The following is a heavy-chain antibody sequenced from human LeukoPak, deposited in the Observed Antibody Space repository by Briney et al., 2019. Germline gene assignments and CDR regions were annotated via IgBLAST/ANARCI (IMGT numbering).Heavy chain of an antibody. CDR3: ARPRGCGSARCNNFDY. D-gene: IGHD2-2*01. CDR2: MSEDGNEI. V-gene: IGHV3-7*01. CDR1: GFTFSDHY. J-gene: IGHJ4*02. Sequence: GGSLSLSCAASGFTFSDHYMDWVRQAPGKGLEWVAKMSEDGNEIFYVDSVKGRFTISRDNTKKSLYLQLNSLRPEDSAVYYCARPRGCGSARCNNFDYWGQGTLVTVSS.